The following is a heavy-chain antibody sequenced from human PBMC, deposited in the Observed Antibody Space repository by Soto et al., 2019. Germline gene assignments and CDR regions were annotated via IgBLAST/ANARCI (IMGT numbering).Heavy chain of an antibody. CDR1: GGSISSYY. Sequence: PSETLSLTCTVSGGSISSYYWSWIRQPPGKGLEWIGYIYYSGSTNYNPSLKSRVTISVDTSKNQFSLKLSSVTAADTAVYYCASMTTVNLGYFDYWGQGTLVTVSS. CDR3: ASMTTVNLGYFDY. D-gene: IGHD4-17*01. J-gene: IGHJ4*02. V-gene: IGHV4-59*01. CDR2: IYYSGST.